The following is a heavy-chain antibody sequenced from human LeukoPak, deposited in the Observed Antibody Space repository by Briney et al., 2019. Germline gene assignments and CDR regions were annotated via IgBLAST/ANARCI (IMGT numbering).Heavy chain of an antibody. CDR2: KYYSGSA. J-gene: IGHJ3*02. CDR3: ATPYCSSISCLDVFNM. D-gene: IGHD2-2*01. V-gene: IGHV4-31*03. Sequence: PSQTLSLTCSVSGVSVSDGRYYWTWIRQHPGKGLEWIGYKYYSGSANYNPSLKSRLTISVDTSKNQFSLQQSSVTAADTATYYCATPYCSSISCLDVFNMWGQGTRVTVSS. CDR1: GVSVSDGRYY.